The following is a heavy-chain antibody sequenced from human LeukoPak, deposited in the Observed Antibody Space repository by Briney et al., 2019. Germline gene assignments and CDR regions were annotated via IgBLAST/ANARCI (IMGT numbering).Heavy chain of an antibody. V-gene: IGHV3-30*19. CDR2: ISYDGSNK. D-gene: IGHD5-12*01. CDR3: ARSAAAGRIVATFDY. Sequence: GGSLRLSCAVSGFTFSNYGMHWVRQAPGKGLEWVAIISYDGSNKYYADSVKGRFTISRDKSKNTLYLQMNSLRGEDTAVYYCARSAAAGRIVATFDYWGQGTLVTVSS. CDR1: GFTFSNYG. J-gene: IGHJ4*02.